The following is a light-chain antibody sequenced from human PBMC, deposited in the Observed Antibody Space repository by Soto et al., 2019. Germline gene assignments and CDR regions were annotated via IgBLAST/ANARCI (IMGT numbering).Light chain of an antibody. CDR1: QDISHY. V-gene: IGKV1-27*01. Sequence: DIQMTQSPSSLSASVGDRVTITCRASQDISHYLAWYQQKPGKVPSLLIYAASALQSGVPSRFSGSGSGTDFTLTISNLQPEDVATYYCQQFNSVPHTFGQGTKLDIK. CDR3: QQFNSVPHT. J-gene: IGKJ2*01. CDR2: AAS.